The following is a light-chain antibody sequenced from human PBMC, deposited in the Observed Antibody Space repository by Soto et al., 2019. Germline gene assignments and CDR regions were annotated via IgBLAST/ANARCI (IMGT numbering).Light chain of an antibody. Sequence: EIVLTQSPDTLSLSPGEGATLSCRASQSVTNSYLAWYQQKPGQAPRLLIYGASSRATGIPDRFSGSGSETDFTLTISRLEPEDFAVYYCQQYGSSPITFGHGTRLEIK. CDR3: QQYGSSPIT. CDR2: GAS. V-gene: IGKV3-20*01. CDR1: QSVTNSY. J-gene: IGKJ5*01.